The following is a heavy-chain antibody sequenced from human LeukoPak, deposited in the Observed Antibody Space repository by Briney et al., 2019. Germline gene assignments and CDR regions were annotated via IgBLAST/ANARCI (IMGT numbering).Heavy chain of an antibody. J-gene: IGHJ6*02. CDR2: IYYSGST. Sequence: PSDTLSLTCTLSGGSISSYYWSWIRQPPGKGLEWIGYIYYSGSTNYNPSLKSRVTISVDTSKNQFSLKLSSVTAADTAVYYCARTRYYYYGMDVWGQGTTVTVSS. CDR3: ARTRYYYYGMDV. CDR1: GGSISSYY. V-gene: IGHV4-59*01.